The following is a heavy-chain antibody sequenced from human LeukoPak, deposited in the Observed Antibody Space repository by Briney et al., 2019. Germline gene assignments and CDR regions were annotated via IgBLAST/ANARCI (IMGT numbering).Heavy chain of an antibody. CDR3: ARRSGIAVAGAFDY. J-gene: IGHJ4*02. Sequence: GGSLRLSCAASGFTFSSYGMHWVRQPPGKGLEWVAVISYDGSNKYYADSVKGRFTISRDNSKNTLYLQMNSLRAEDTAVYYCARRSGIAVAGAFDYWGQGTLVTVSS. CDR1: GFTFSSYG. V-gene: IGHV3-30*03. D-gene: IGHD6-19*01. CDR2: ISYDGSNK.